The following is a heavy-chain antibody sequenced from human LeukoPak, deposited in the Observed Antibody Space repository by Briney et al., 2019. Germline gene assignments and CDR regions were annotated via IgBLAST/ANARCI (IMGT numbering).Heavy chain of an antibody. CDR3: AREAVDYYGSGSYDY. Sequence: GGSLRLSCAASGFTFSSYGMHWVRQAPGKGLEWVAVISYDGSNKYYADSVKGRFTISRDNSKNTLYLQMNSLRAEDTAVYYCAREAVDYYGSGSYDYWGQGTLVTVSS. CDR2: ISYDGSNK. V-gene: IGHV3-30*03. CDR1: GFTFSSYG. D-gene: IGHD3-10*01. J-gene: IGHJ4*02.